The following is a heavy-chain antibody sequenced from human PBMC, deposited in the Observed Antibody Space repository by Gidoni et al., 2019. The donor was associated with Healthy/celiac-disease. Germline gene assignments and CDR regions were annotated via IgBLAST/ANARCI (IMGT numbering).Heavy chain of an antibody. CDR3: ARLRMEYGGYCFDY. D-gene: IGHD4-17*01. V-gene: IGHV6-1*01. CDR1: GDSVSSTRAA. J-gene: IGHJ4*02. CDR2: TYYRSKWYN. Sequence: QVQLQQSGPGLVKPSQTPSLTCSISGDSVSSTRAAWNWIRQSPSRGLEWLGRTYYRSKWYNDYAVSVKSRITINPDTSKNQFSLQLNSVTPEDTAVYYCARLRMEYGGYCFDYWGQGTLVTVSS.